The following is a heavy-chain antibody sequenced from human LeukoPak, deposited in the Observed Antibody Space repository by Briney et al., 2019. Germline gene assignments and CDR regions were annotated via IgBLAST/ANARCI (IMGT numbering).Heavy chain of an antibody. CDR1: GGSISSSTYY. J-gene: IGHJ4*02. CDR2: VYYSGST. CDR3: ARDLLWFGESHFDY. D-gene: IGHD3-10*01. Sequence: SETLSLTCTVSGGSISSSTYYRGWIRQPPGKGLEWIGSVYYSGSTYYNPSLKSRVTLSLDTSKNQFSLKLSSVTAADTAVYYCARDLLWFGESHFDYWGQGTLVTVSS. V-gene: IGHV4-39*07.